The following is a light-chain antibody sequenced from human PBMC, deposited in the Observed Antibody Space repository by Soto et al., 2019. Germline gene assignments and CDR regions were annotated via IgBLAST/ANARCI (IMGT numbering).Light chain of an antibody. V-gene: IGKV3-20*01. Sequence: EIVLTQSPGTLSLSPGERATLFCRASQSIATSQLAWYQQKPGQAPRLLIGASTRATGIPDRFSDSGSGTDFTLTISRLEPEDFAVYYCQQFAASPRTFDQGTTVEIK. CDR2: GAS. CDR1: QSIATSQ. CDR3: QQFAASPRT. J-gene: IGKJ1*01.